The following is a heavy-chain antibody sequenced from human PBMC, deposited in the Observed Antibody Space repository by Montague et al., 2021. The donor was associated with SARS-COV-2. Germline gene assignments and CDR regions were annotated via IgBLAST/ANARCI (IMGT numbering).Heavy chain of an antibody. J-gene: IGHJ6*02. D-gene: IGHD3-10*01. CDR1: GGSFSGYY. CDR2: INHSGST. Sequence: SETLSLTCAVYGGSFSGYYWSWVRQPPGKELEWIGEINHSGSTKYNSSLKSRVTISVDTSKNQFSLKLSSVTAADTAVYYCARVRYYVSGNSLGMDVWGQGTTVTVSS. V-gene: IGHV4-34*01. CDR3: ARVRYYVSGNSLGMDV.